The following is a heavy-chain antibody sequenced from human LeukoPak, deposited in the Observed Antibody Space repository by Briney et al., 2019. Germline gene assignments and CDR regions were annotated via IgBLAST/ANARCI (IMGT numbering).Heavy chain of an antibody. CDR2: IYPGDSDT. J-gene: IGHJ4*02. Sequence: GESLKISCKGSGYIFTSYWIGWVRQMPGKGLEWMGIIYPGDSDTRYSPSFQGQVTISADKSISTAYLQWSSLKASDTAMYYCARQYCSSTCCYYFDYWGQGTLVTVSS. CDR1: GYIFTSYW. D-gene: IGHD2-2*01. V-gene: IGHV5-51*01. CDR3: ARQYCSSTCCYYFDY.